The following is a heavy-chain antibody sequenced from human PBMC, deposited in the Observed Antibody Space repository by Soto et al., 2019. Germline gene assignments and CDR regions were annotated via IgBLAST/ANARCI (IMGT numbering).Heavy chain of an antibody. CDR3: ARGLLRRWNYFVFDV. CDR1: VGSFSGHY. Sequence: QVQLQQWGAGLLKPSETLSLTCAVYVGSFSGHYWSWIRQSPGKGLEWIGEINHRGNTNYNPSLKSRVTISGVTSMTEFSVNLGSVSAADTAVYYCARGLLRRWNYFVFDVWGQGTMVTVSS. D-gene: IGHD1-7*01. V-gene: IGHV4-34*01. CDR2: INHRGNT. J-gene: IGHJ3*01.